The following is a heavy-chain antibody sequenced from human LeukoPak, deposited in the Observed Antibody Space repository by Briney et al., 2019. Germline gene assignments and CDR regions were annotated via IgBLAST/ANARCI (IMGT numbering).Heavy chain of an antibody. J-gene: IGHJ3*02. Sequence: ASVKVSCKASGGTFSSYAISWVRQAPGQGLEWMGRIIPILGIANYAQKLQGRVTMTTDTSTSTAYMELRSLRSDDTAVYYCASMSTPEEDAFDIWGQGTMVTVSS. V-gene: IGHV1-69*04. CDR2: IIPILGIA. CDR1: GGTFSSYA. CDR3: ASMSTPEEDAFDI. D-gene: IGHD5/OR15-5a*01.